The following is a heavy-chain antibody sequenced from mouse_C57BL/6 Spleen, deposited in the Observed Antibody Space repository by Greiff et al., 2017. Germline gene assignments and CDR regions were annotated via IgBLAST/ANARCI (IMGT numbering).Heavy chain of an antibody. CDR3: AFITTVVEYFDV. D-gene: IGHD1-1*01. V-gene: IGHV1-52*01. CDR2: IDPSDSET. CDR1: GYTFTSYW. Sequence: VKLQQPGAELVRPGSSVKLSCKASGYTFTSYWMHWVKQRPIQGLEWIGNIDPSDSETHYNQKFKDKATLTVDKSSSTAYMQLSSLTSEDSAVXYCAFITTVVEYFDVWGTGTTVTVSS. J-gene: IGHJ1*03.